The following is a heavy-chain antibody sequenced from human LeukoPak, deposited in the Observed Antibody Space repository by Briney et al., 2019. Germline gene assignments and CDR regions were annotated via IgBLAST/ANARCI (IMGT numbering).Heavy chain of an antibody. CDR3: ARDGPHYDSSGYDY. CDR1: GFTFSSYS. Sequence: NPGGSLRLSCAASGFTFSSYSMNWVRQAPGKGLKWVSSISSSSIYIYYADSVKGRFTISRDNAKNSLYLQMNSLRAEDTAVYYCARDGPHYDSSGYDYWGQGTLVTVSS. V-gene: IGHV3-21*01. CDR2: ISSSSIYI. J-gene: IGHJ4*02. D-gene: IGHD3-22*01.